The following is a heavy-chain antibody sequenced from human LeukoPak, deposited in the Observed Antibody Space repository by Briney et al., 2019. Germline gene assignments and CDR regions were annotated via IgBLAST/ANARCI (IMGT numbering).Heavy chain of an antibody. V-gene: IGHV3-30*02. CDR2: IKFDGLVT. CDR3: AKDRQYYASGSYSH. Sequence: PGGSLRLSCAASGFTFSSHGVHWVRQAPGKGLQWVAFIKFDGLVTYYADSVKGRFTISRDKSKNTLFLQMKSLRADDTAVYFCAKDRQYYASGSYSHWGQGTLVTVSS. D-gene: IGHD3-10*01. CDR1: GFTFSSHG. J-gene: IGHJ4*02.